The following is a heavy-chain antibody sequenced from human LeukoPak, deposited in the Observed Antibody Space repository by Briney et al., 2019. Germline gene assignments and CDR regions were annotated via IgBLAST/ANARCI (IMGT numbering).Heavy chain of an antibody. J-gene: IGHJ4*02. V-gene: IGHV3-23*01. Sequence: ETLSLTCTVSGGSISSGGYYWSWIRQHPGKGLEWVSGISGSGGITYFADSVKGRFTISRDNSKNTVYLQINSLRAEDTALYYCAKTTAGYSSGRYPGWPMDYWGQGTLVTVSS. CDR2: ISGSGGIT. CDR3: AKTTAGYSSGRYPGWPMDY. CDR1: GGSISSGGYY. D-gene: IGHD6-19*01.